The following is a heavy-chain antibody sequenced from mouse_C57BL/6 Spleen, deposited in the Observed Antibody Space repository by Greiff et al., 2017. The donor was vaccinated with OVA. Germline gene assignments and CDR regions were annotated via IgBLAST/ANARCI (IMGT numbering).Heavy chain of an antibody. V-gene: IGHV3-6*01. J-gene: IGHJ3*01. CDR2: ISYDGSN. Sequence: EESGPGLVKPSQSLSLTCSVTGSSITSGYYWNWIRQFPGNKLEWMGYISYDGSNNYNPSLKNRISITRDTSKNQFFLKLNSVTTEDTATYYCAKGPGTWFAYWGQGTLVTVSA. CDR1: GSSITSGYY. CDR3: AKGPGTWFAY. D-gene: IGHD4-1*01.